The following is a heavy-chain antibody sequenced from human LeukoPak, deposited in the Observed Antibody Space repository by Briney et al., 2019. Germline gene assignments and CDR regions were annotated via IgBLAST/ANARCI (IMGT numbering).Heavy chain of an antibody. CDR3: ARDSGVDYFDY. Sequence: GGSLRLSCAASGFTFSSAAMTWVRQAPGKGLEWVSYISSSGSTIYYADSVKGRFTISRDNAKNSLYLQMNSLRAEDTAVYYCARDSGVDYFDYWGQGTLVTVSS. CDR2: ISSSGSTI. CDR1: GFTFSSAA. J-gene: IGHJ4*02. D-gene: IGHD3-10*01. V-gene: IGHV3-48*03.